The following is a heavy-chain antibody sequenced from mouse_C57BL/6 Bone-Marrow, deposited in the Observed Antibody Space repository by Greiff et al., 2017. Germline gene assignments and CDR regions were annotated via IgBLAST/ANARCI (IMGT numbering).Heavy chain of an antibody. D-gene: IGHD3-2*02. Sequence: QVQLQQPGAELVKPGASVKLSCKASGYTFTSYWMQWVKQRPGQGLEWIGEIDPSDSYTNYNQKFKGKATLTVDTSSSTAYMQLNSLTSEDSDVYFCASQLRPYYCAIDYWGQGTSVTVSS. CDR2: IDPSDSYT. CDR1: GYTFTSYW. J-gene: IGHJ4*01. CDR3: ASQLRPYYCAIDY. V-gene: IGHV1-50*01.